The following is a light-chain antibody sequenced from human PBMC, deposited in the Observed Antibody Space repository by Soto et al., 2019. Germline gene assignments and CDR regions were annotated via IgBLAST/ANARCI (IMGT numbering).Light chain of an antibody. CDR1: QSVDSY. CDR2: DAF. V-gene: IGKV3-11*01. CDR3: QQRSSWPLLT. Sequence: EIVLTQSPATLSLSPGERATLSCRASQSVDSYLAWYQQKPGQAPRLLIYDAFNRATGIPARFSGGGSGTDFTLTIRILEPEDFAVYYCQQRSSWPLLTFGGGTKVEIK. J-gene: IGKJ4*01.